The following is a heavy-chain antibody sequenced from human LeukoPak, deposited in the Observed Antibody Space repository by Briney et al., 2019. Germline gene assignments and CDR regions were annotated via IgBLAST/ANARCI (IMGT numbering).Heavy chain of an antibody. V-gene: IGHV4-30-4*07. D-gene: IGHD3-16*01. CDR2: IYYSGST. CDR3: ASWGYYGMDV. CDR1: GGSISSGGYS. Sequence: PSQTLSLTCAVSGGSISSGGYSWSWIRQPPGKGLEWIGYIYYSGSTNYNPSLKSRVTISVDTSKNQFSLKLSSVTAADTAVYYCASWGYYGMDVWGQGTTVTVSS. J-gene: IGHJ6*02.